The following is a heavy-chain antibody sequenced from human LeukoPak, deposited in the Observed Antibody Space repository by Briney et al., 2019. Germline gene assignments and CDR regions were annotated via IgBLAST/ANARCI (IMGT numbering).Heavy chain of an antibody. D-gene: IGHD2-15*01. CDR2: IYTSGST. CDR3: AREMSSGGSCDY. CDR1: GGSISSYY. J-gene: IGHJ4*02. Sequence: SETLSLTCTVSGGSISSYYWSWIRQPAGKGLEWIGRIYTSGSTNCNPSLKSRVTMSVDTSKNQFSLKLSSVTAADTAVYYCAREMSSGGSCDYWGQGTLVTVSS. V-gene: IGHV4-4*07.